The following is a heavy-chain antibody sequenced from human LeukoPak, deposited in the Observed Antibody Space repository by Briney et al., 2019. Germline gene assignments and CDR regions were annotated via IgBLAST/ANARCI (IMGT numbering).Heavy chain of an antibody. V-gene: IGHV3-43*01. Sequence: SGGSLRLSCAASGFTFDDYTMHWVRQAPGKGLEWVSLISWDGGSTYYADSVKGRFTISRDNSKNSLYLQMNSLRTEDTALYYCAKDVGDGYNYDYWGQGTLVTVSS. J-gene: IGHJ4*02. D-gene: IGHD5-24*01. CDR3: AKDVGDGYNYDY. CDR2: ISWDGGST. CDR1: GFTFDDYT.